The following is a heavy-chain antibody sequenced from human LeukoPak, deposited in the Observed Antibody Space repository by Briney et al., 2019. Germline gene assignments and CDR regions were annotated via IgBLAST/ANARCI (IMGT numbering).Heavy chain of an antibody. CDR3: ARDYYGSGSYYRYYSDY. J-gene: IGHJ4*02. CDR1: GGSISSGGYY. CDR2: IYYSGST. D-gene: IGHD3-10*01. Sequence: SQTLSLTCTVSGGSISSGGYYWSWIRQHPGKGLEWIGYIYYSGSTYYNPSLKSRVTISVDTSKNQFSLKLSSVTAADTAVYYCARDYYGSGSYYRYYSDYWGQGTLVTVSS. V-gene: IGHV4-31*03.